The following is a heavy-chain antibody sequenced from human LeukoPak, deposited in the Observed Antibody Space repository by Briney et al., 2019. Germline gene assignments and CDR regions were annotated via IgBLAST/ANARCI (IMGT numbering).Heavy chain of an antibody. Sequence: ASVKVSCRASGYTFTSYGIRWVRQAPGQGLEWMGWISAYNGNTNYAQKLQGRVTMTTDTSTSTAYMELRSLRSDDTAVYYCARASPYYDILTGSTAMGWFDPWGQGTLVTVSS. CDR3: ARASPYYDILTGSTAMGWFDP. CDR1: GYTFTSYG. V-gene: IGHV1-18*01. D-gene: IGHD3-9*01. CDR2: ISAYNGNT. J-gene: IGHJ5*02.